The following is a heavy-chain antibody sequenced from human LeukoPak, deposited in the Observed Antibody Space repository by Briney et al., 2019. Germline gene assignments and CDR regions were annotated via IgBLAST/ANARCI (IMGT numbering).Heavy chain of an antibody. CDR3: ARVLKNYDFWIL. Sequence: SETLSLTCAVSGGSIDSGGFCWAWIRQSPGKGLEWIGHIYYSGAASYNPSLKGRVTMSVDTSKNQFSLKLSSVTAADTAVYYCARVLKNYDFWILWGQGTLVTVSS. J-gene: IGHJ4*02. D-gene: IGHD3-3*01. V-gene: IGHV4-30-2*05. CDR2: IYYSGAA. CDR1: GGSIDSGGFC.